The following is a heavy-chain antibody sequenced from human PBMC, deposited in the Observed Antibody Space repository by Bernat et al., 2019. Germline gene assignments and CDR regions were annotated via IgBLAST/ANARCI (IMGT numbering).Heavy chain of an antibody. J-gene: IGHJ4*02. CDR2: INPNSGGT. Sequence: QVQLVQSGAEVKKPGASVKVSCKASGYTFTGYYMHWVRQAPGQGLEWMGWINPNSGGTNYAKQFQGWGTMTRDTSISKAYMELSRLRSDDTAVYYCARRGSSWWLDYWGQGTLVTVSS. CDR3: ARRGSSWWLDY. CDR1: GYTFTGYY. V-gene: IGHV1-2*04. D-gene: IGHD6-13*01.